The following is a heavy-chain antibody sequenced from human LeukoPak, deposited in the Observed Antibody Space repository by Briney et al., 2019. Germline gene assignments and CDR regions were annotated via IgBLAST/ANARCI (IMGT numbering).Heavy chain of an antibody. Sequence: GGSLRLSCAASGFTFSSYAMSWVRQAPGKGLEWVSAISGSGGSTYYADSMKGRFTISRDNSKNTLYLQMNSLRAEDTAVYYCAKGLNYDILTGYSPLDYWGQGTLVTVSS. V-gene: IGHV3-23*01. J-gene: IGHJ4*02. D-gene: IGHD3-9*01. CDR3: AKGLNYDILTGYSPLDY. CDR2: ISGSGGST. CDR1: GFTFSSYA.